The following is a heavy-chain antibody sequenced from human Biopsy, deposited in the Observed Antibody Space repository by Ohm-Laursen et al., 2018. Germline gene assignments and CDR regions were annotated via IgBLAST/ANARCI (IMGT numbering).Heavy chain of an antibody. CDR3: AADADGYYTEFDY. Sequence: SVKVSCNASGGPSSNYAFSWVRQAPGQGLEWVGRIVPILGHLNYAQRFQGRVPITADKSTTYVYMELSRLTSGDTAVYYCAADADGYYTEFDYWGPGTLVTVSS. J-gene: IGHJ4*02. CDR1: GGPSSNYA. V-gene: IGHV1-69*04. D-gene: IGHD3-3*01. CDR2: IVPILGHL.